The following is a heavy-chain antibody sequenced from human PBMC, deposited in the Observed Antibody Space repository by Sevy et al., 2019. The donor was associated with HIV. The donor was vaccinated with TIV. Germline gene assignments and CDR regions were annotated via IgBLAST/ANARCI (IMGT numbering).Heavy chain of an antibody. CDR2: ISDRGGST. CDR1: GFTFSIYA. D-gene: IGHD3-10*01. CDR3: AKTGDNSMVRGAYYYYGMDV. J-gene: IGHJ6*02. V-gene: IGHV3-23*01. Sequence: GGSLRLSCAASGFTFSIYAMSWVRQAPGKGLEWVSAISDRGGSTYYADSVQGRFTISRDNSKNTLYLQMNSPRADDTAVYYCAKTGDNSMVRGAYYYYGMDVWGQGTTVTVSS.